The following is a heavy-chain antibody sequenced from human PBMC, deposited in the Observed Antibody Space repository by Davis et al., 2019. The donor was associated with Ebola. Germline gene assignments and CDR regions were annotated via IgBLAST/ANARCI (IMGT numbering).Heavy chain of an antibody. D-gene: IGHD2-15*01. Sequence: SLKISCAASGFTFDDYAMHWVRQAPGKGLEWVSGISWNSGSIGYADSVKGRFTISRDNAKNSLYLQMNSLRAEDTALYYCARAPVVVVGHYYYYGMDVWGQGTTVTVSS. CDR2: ISWNSGSI. J-gene: IGHJ6*02. CDR3: ARAPVVVVGHYYYYGMDV. V-gene: IGHV3-9*01. CDR1: GFTFDDYA.